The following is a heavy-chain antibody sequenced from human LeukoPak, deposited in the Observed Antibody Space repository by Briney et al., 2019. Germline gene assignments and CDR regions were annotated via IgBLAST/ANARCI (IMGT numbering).Heavy chain of an antibody. CDR3: AKFLVGPTGYFQH. CDR1: GFSFSRSA. Sequence: GGSLRLSCAASGFSFSRSAMSWVRQAPGKGLEWVSAISGSGGSTYYADSVKGRFTISRDNAKNTLYLQMNSLRAEDTAVYYCAKFLVGPTGYFQHWGQGTLVTVSS. J-gene: IGHJ1*01. D-gene: IGHD1-26*01. CDR2: ISGSGGST. V-gene: IGHV3-23*01.